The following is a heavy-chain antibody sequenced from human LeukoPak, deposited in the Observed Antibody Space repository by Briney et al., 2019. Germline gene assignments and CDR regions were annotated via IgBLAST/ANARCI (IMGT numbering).Heavy chain of an antibody. J-gene: IGHJ6*02. CDR3: ARDLTYYYDSSGYSAYYYYGMDV. CDR2: INPNSGGT. CDR1: GYTFTGYY. Sequence: ASVKVSCKASGYTFTGYYMHWVRQAPGQGLEWMGWINPNSGGTNYAQKFQGRVTMTRDTSISTAYMELSRLRSDDTAVYYCARDLTYYYDSSGYSAYYYYGMDVWGQGTTVTVSS. V-gene: IGHV1-2*02. D-gene: IGHD3-22*01.